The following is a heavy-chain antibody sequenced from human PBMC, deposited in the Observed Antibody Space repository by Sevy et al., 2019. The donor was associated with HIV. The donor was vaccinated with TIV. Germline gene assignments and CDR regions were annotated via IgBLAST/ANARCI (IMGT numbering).Heavy chain of an antibody. CDR1: GFTFSTYT. V-gene: IGHV3-23*01. Sequence: GGSLRLSCAASGFTFSTYTMSWVRQAPGKGLEWVSVISGSGGDTYYAESVKGRFTISRDNSKNTVYLQMNSLRAEDTAVYYCAEDAYYYDGSGYSMSQGYYGMDVWGQGTTVTVSS. D-gene: IGHD3-22*01. CDR2: ISGSGGDT. CDR3: AEDAYYYDGSGYSMSQGYYGMDV. J-gene: IGHJ6*02.